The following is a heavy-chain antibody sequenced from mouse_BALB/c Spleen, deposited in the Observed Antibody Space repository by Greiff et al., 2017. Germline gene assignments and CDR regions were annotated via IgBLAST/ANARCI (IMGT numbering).Heavy chain of an antibody. V-gene: IGHV2-5-1*01. J-gene: IGHJ4*01. CDR2: IWRGGST. CDR1: GFSLTSYG. CDR3: AKNNRNDYYAMDY. Sequence: VKLQESGPSLVQPSQSLSITCTVSGFSLTSYGVHWVRQSPGKGLEWLGVIWRGGSTDYNAAFMSRLSITKDNSKSQVFFKMNSLQADDTAIYYCAKNNRNDYYAMDYWGQGTSVTVSS.